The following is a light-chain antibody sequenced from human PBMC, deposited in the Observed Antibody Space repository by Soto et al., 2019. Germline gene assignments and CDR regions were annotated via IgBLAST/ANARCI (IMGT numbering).Light chain of an antibody. CDR2: DVS. Sequence: QSALTQPASVSGSPGQSITISCTGTSTDVGNYNLVSWYQQQHPGKAPKLMIYDVSKRPSGVYNRFSGSKSGNTASLTISGLQAEDEADYYCSSYAGSRTYYLFGTGTKLTVL. CDR3: SSYAGSRTYYL. CDR1: STDVGNYNL. J-gene: IGLJ1*01. V-gene: IGLV2-23*02.